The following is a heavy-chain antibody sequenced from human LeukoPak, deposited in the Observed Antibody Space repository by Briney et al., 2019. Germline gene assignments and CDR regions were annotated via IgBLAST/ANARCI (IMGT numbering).Heavy chain of an antibody. CDR3: ARSAYAYSFDY. CDR2: ISGSGTTI. D-gene: IGHD4-11*01. CDR1: GFTFIDFG. Sequence: PGGSLKLSCAASGFTFIDFGVNWVRQAPGKGLEWVSYISGSGTTIYYADSVKGRIAISRDNVKNSLSLQMNSLRAEDTAVYYCARSAYAYSFDYWGQGTLVSVSS. J-gene: IGHJ4*02. V-gene: IGHV3-48*03.